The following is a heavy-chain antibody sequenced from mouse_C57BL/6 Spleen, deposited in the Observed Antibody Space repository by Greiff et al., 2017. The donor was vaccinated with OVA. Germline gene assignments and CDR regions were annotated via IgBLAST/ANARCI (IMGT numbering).Heavy chain of an antibody. V-gene: IGHV2-6*03. CDR1: GFSLTSYG. J-gene: IGHJ1*03. D-gene: IGHD1-1*01. Sequence: VKLQESGPGLVAPSQSLSITCTVSGFSLTSYGVHWVRQPPGKGLEWLVVIWSDGSTTYNSALKSRLSISKDNSKSQVFLKMNSLQTDDTAMYYCATSYYYGSKGYWYFDVWGTGTTVTVSS. CDR2: IWSDGST. CDR3: ATSYYYGSKGYWYFDV.